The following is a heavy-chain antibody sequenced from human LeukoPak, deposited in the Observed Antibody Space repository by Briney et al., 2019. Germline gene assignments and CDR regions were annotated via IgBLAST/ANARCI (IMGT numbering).Heavy chain of an antibody. CDR1: GYSISSGYY. CDR2: IYHSGST. Sequence: SETLSLTCTVSGYSISSGYYWGWIRQPPGKGLEWIGSIYHSGSTYYNPSLKSRVTISVDTSKNQFSLKLSSVTAADTAVYYCAREAGGKAARRFDYWGQGTLVTVSS. J-gene: IGHJ4*02. CDR3: AREAGGKAARRFDY. D-gene: IGHD6-6*01. V-gene: IGHV4-38-2*02.